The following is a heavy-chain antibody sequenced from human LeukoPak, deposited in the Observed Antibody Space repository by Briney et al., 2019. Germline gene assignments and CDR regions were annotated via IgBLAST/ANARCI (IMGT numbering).Heavy chain of an antibody. V-gene: IGHV1-2*02. J-gene: IGHJ5*02. D-gene: IGHD6-6*01. Sequence: ASVKVSCKASGYTFTGYYMHWVRQAPGQGLGWMGWINPNSGGTNYAQKFQGRVTMTRDTSISTAYMELSRLRSDDTAVYYCARDRISYSSSSNWFDPWGQGTLVTVSS. CDR1: GYTFTGYY. CDR3: ARDRISYSSSSNWFDP. CDR2: INPNSGGT.